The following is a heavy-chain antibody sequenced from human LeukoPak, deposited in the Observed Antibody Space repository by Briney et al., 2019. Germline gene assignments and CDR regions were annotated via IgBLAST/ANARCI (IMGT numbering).Heavy chain of an antibody. J-gene: IGHJ4*02. CDR3: ARCATPRIACYDF. D-gene: IGHD2-2*01. Sequence: ASVKVSCKASGYTFTNYDINWVRQATGQGLEWMGWMNPNSGNTGYAQKFQGRVTINRNTSISTAYMELSSLRFEDTAVYYCARCATPRIACYDFWGQGTLVTVSS. V-gene: IGHV1-8*02. CDR1: GYTFTNYD. CDR2: MNPNSGNT.